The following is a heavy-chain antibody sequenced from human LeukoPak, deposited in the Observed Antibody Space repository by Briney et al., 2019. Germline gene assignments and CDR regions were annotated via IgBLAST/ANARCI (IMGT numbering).Heavy chain of an antibody. Sequence: ASVKVSCKASGYIFTNYAMHWVRQAPGQRLEWMGWINADNGNTKYSQEFQGRVTITRDTSASTAYMDLSSLRSEDMAVYYCARGRGYSAYDAFDYWGQGTLVTVSS. CDR1: GYIFTNYA. D-gene: IGHD5-12*01. CDR2: INADNGNT. V-gene: IGHV1-3*03. J-gene: IGHJ4*02. CDR3: ARGRGYSAYDAFDY.